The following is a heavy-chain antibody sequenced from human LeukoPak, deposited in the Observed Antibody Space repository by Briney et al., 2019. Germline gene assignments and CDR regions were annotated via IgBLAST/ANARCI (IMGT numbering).Heavy chain of an antibody. D-gene: IGHD2-15*01. J-gene: IGHJ4*02. CDR1: GFPFSTFW. V-gene: IGHV3-7*01. Sequence: GGSLRLSCAVSGFPFSTFWMSWVRQAPGKGLEWVANINQDSSEKYYVDSVKGRFTISRDNAKNSLYLQLNTLRPEDTAVYYCVQGWRDNWGQGTLVTVSS. CDR3: VQGWRDN. CDR2: INQDSSEK.